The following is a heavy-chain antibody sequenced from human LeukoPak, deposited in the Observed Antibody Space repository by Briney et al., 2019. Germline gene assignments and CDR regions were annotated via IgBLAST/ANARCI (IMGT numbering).Heavy chain of an antibody. CDR3: ASSIAVAGTAAFDI. CDR1: GYTFTGYY. V-gene: IGHV1-69*13. D-gene: IGHD6-19*01. Sequence: SVKVSCKASGYTFTGYYMHWVRQAPGQGLEWMGGIIPIFGTANYAQKFQGRVTITADESTSTAYMELSSLRSEDTAVYYCASSIAVAGTAAFDIWGQGTMVTVSS. J-gene: IGHJ3*02. CDR2: IIPIFGTA.